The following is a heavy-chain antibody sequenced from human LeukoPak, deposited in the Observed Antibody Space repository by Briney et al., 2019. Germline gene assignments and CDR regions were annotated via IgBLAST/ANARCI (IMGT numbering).Heavy chain of an antibody. CDR2: INHNGNVN. CDR3: ARRYPPFDY. D-gene: IGHD1-14*01. CDR1: GFTFSSYW. V-gene: IGHV3-7*01. J-gene: IGHJ4*02. Sequence: PGGSLRLSCAASGFTFSSYWMNWARQAPGKGLEWVASINHNGNVNYYVDSVKGRFTISRDNAKNSLYLQMNSLRAEDTAVYYCARRYPPFDYWGQGTLVTVSS.